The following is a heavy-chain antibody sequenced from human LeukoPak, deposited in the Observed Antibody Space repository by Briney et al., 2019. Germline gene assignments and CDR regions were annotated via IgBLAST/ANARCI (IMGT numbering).Heavy chain of an antibody. J-gene: IGHJ6*03. CDR3: ARDDPYYYYYMDV. Sequence: KSSQTLSLTCTVSGGPISSGSYYWSWIRQPAGKGLEWIGRISTSGSTNYNPSLKSRVTISVDTSKNQFSLKLSSVTAADTAVYYCARDDPYYYYYMDVWGKGTTVTVSS. V-gene: IGHV4-61*02. CDR1: GGPISSGSYY. CDR2: ISTSGST.